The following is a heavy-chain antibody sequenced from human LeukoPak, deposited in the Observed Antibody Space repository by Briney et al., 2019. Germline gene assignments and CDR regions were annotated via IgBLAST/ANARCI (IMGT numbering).Heavy chain of an antibody. CDR2: IKEDGSVK. V-gene: IGHV3-7*01. J-gene: IGHJ4*02. CDR3: VKDRGWNTFDY. D-gene: IGHD1/OR15-1a*01. CDR1: GFTFGVSW. Sequence: PGGALRLSCAASGFTFGVSWMSWVRQAPGKGLEWVGNIKEDGSVKNYVDSAKGRLTISRDNAKSSLFLQMNNLRVEDTAVYYCVKDRGWNTFDYWGQGILVTVSS.